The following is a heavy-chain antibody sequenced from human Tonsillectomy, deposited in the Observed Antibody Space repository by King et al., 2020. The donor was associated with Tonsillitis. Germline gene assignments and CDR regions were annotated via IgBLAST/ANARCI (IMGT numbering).Heavy chain of an antibody. CDR3: ARQSLGVTGEI. V-gene: IGHV4-39*01. Sequence: QMQLQESGPGLVKPSETLSLTCTVSGGSISTSDYDWGWIRQPPGKGLEWIGNISFTGNTYYNPSLKSRVTISVDTSKNVFSLKLTSVTAADTAIYYCARQSLGVTGEIWGQGTLVTVSS. J-gene: IGHJ4*02. CDR2: ISFTGNT. D-gene: IGHD2-21*02. CDR1: GGSISTSDYD.